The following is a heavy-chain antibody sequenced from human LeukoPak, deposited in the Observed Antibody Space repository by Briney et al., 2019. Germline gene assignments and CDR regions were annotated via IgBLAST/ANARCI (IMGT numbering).Heavy chain of an antibody. CDR2: ISSSGSTI. Sequence: PGGSLRLSCAASGFTFSSYEMNWVRQAPGKGLEWVSYISSSGSTIYYADYVKGRFTISRDNAKNSLYLQMNSLRAEDTAVYYCARDGAEYYYYMDVWGKGTTVTVSS. V-gene: IGHV3-48*03. CDR3: ARDGAEYYYYMDV. CDR1: GFTFSSYE. J-gene: IGHJ6*03.